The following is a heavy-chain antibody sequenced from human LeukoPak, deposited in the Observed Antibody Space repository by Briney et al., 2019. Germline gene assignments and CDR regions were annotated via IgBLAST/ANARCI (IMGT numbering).Heavy chain of an antibody. CDR1: EYTFTGYY. CDR3: ARDTDYGDYAGDAFDI. Sequence: ASVKVSCKASEYTFTGYYMHWVRQAPGQGLEWMGWINPNSGGTNYAQKFQGRVTMTRDTSISTAYMELSRLRSDDTAVYYCARDTDYGDYAGDAFDIWGQGTMVTVSS. D-gene: IGHD4-17*01. CDR2: INPNSGGT. J-gene: IGHJ3*02. V-gene: IGHV1-2*02.